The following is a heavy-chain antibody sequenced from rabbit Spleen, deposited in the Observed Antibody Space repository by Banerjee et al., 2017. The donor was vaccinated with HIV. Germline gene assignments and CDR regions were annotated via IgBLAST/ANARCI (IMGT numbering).Heavy chain of an antibody. CDR2: IDPIFSST. V-gene: IGHV1S7*01. CDR3: ARANADYAAYDLGDYGL. D-gene: IGHD2-1*01. CDR1: GFDFSNYG. J-gene: IGHJ4*01. Sequence: EESGGGLVQPGGSLKLSCKASGFDFSNYGVSWVRQAPGKGLEWIGYIDPIFSSTYYATWVNGRFTVSSHNAQNTLYLQLNSLTAADTATYFCARANADYAAYDLGDYGLWGPGTLVTVS.